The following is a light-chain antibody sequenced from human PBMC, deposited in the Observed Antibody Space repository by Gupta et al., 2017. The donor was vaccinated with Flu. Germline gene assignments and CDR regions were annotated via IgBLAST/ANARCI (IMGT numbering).Light chain of an antibody. J-gene: IGLJ3*02. Sequence: QTVVTQEPSFSVSPGGTVTLTCGLSSGSVSSDYYPSWYQQTPGQAPRTLIYSTNTRSSGVPDRFSGSILGSKAALTITGAQADEESDYYCGLYVGSSVWLFGGGTKLTVL. CDR2: STN. CDR1: SGSVSSDYY. V-gene: IGLV8-61*01. CDR3: GLYVGSSVWL.